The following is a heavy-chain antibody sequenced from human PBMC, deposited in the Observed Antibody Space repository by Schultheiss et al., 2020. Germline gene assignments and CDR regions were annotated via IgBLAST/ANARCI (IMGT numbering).Heavy chain of an antibody. CDR3: ARLSSSWYANWFDP. Sequence: SETLSRTCTVSGGSISSGGYYWSWIRQHPGKGLEWIGYIYYSGSTYYNPSLKSRVTISVDTSKNQFSLKLSSVTAADTAVYYCARLSSSWYANWFDPWGQGALVTVSS. D-gene: IGHD6-13*01. V-gene: IGHV4-31*03. CDR2: IYYSGST. J-gene: IGHJ5*02. CDR1: GGSISSGGYY.